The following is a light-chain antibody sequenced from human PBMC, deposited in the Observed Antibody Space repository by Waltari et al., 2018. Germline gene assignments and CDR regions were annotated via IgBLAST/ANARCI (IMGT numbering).Light chain of an antibody. CDR1: SGHSSDA. V-gene: IGLV4-69*01. CDR2: VNSDGSH. J-gene: IGLJ3*02. Sequence: QLVLTQSPSASASLGASVKLTCTLSSGHSSDAIAWHQQQPEKGPRYLMKVNSDGSHIKGDDIPDRFAGSSSGAERYLSISSLQSEDEADYYCQTGGHGTWVFGGGTRLTVL. CDR3: QTGGHGTWV.